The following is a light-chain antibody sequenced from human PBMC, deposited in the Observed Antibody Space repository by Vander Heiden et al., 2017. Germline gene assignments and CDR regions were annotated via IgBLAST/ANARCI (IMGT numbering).Light chain of an antibody. CDR1: PIGRKS. CDR3: QVWDSSSDHWV. CDR2: DDR. Sequence: SYVFTQPPSVSVAPGQTARIARGGNPIGRKSVHWYQQKPGQAPALDVYDDRHRPSGIPERFSCSNSETAATPTIGRVEAGDEADYSCQVWDSSSDHWVFGGGTKLTVL. V-gene: IGLV3-21*02. J-gene: IGLJ3*02.